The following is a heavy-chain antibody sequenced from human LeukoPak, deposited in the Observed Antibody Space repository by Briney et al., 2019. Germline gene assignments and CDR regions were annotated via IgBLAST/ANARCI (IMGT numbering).Heavy chain of an antibody. D-gene: IGHD3-22*01. CDR3: ARDWRDSSGKFPNDAFDI. Sequence: GGSLRLSCAASGFTFSDNYMSWVRQAPGKGLEWVSYISSSGSIYYADSVKGRFTISRDNAKNSLYLQMNSLRAEDTAVYYCARDWRDSSGKFPNDAFDIWGQGTMVTVSS. J-gene: IGHJ3*02. CDR2: ISSSGSI. CDR1: GFTFSDNY. V-gene: IGHV3-11*04.